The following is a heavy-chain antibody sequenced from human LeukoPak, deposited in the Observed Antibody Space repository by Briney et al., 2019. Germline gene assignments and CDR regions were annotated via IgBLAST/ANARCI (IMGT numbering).Heavy chain of an antibody. V-gene: IGHV1-24*01. Sequence: ASVKVSCKVSGYTLTELSMHWVRQAPGKGLEWMGGFDPEDGETIYAQKFQGRVTMTGDTSTDTAYMELSSLRPEDTAVYYCATPGNWNYDYYYYGMDVWGQGTTATVSS. CDR3: ATPGNWNYDYYYYGMDV. D-gene: IGHD1-7*01. CDR2: FDPEDGET. J-gene: IGHJ6*02. CDR1: GYTLTELS.